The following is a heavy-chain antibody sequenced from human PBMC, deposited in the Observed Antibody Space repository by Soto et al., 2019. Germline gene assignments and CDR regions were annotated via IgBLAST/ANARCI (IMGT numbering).Heavy chain of an antibody. V-gene: IGHV5-10-1*01. J-gene: IGHJ3*02. Sequence: GESLKISCNGSGYSFTSFWINWVRQMPGKGPEWMGRIHPSDSDTDYSPSFQGHVTISADNSISTAYLQWSSLKASDTAMYYCARLSAFDIWGQGTMVTVS. CDR1: GYSFTSFW. CDR3: ARLSAFDI. CDR2: IHPSDSDT.